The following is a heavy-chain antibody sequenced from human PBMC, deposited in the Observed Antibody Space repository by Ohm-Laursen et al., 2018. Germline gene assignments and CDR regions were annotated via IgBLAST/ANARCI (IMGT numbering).Heavy chain of an antibody. V-gene: IGHV1-2*02. Sequence: GASVKVSCKVSGYTFTGYYMHWVRQAPGQGLEWMGWINPNSGGTNHAQKFQGRVTMTRDTSISTAYMELSRLRSDDTAVYYCARGSLRRTVVVEYYFDYWGQGTLVTVSS. CDR2: INPNSGGT. D-gene: IGHD4-23*01. CDR3: ARGSLRRTVVVEYYFDY. CDR1: GYTFTGYY. J-gene: IGHJ4*02.